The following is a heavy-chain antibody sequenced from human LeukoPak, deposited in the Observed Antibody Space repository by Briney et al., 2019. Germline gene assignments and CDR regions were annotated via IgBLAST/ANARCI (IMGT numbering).Heavy chain of an antibody. D-gene: IGHD6-13*01. J-gene: IGHJ4*02. CDR2: INPGGRST. CDR1: GYTFTNYY. CDR3: ARGSSSYDC. V-gene: IGHV1-46*01. Sequence: ASVKVSCKASGYTFTNYYIHWVRQAPGQGLEWMGIINPGGRSTSYAQKFQGRVTMTRDTSTSTVYMELSSLRSEDTAVYYCARGSSSYDCWGQGTLLTVSS.